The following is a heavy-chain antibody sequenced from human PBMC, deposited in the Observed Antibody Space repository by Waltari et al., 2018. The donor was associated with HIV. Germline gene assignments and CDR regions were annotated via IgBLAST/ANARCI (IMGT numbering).Heavy chain of an antibody. J-gene: IGHJ4*02. V-gene: IGHV3-30*18. Sequence: VQLLESGGGVVQPGRSLSLSCAASGFTFNNYGMHWVRQAPGKGLEWVAVISYDGSNKYYVVSVKGRFTISRDNSKNTLYMQMNSLRAEDTAVYYCAKSQSSGWLTFDYWGQGTLVTVSS. CDR2: ISYDGSNK. CDR1: GFTFNNYG. CDR3: AKSQSSGWLTFDY. D-gene: IGHD6-19*01.